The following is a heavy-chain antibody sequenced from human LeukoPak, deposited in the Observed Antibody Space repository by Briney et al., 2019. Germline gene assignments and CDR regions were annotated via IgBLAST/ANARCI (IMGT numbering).Heavy chain of an antibody. J-gene: IGHJ4*02. D-gene: IGHD3-10*01. CDR1: GYTFTSYG. CDR3: ARAHGITMVRGATFDY. Sequence: ASVKVSCKASGYTFTSYGISWVRQAPGQGLEWMGWISAYNGNTNYAQKLQGRVTMTTDTSTSTAYMELRGLRSDDTAVYYCARAHGITMVRGATFDYWGQGTLVTVSS. CDR2: ISAYNGNT. V-gene: IGHV1-18*01.